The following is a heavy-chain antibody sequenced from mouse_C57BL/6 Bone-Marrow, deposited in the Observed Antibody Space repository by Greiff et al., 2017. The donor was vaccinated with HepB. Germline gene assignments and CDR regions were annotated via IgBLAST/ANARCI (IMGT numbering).Heavy chain of an antibody. D-gene: IGHD1-1*01. V-gene: IGHV1-76*01. CDR1: GYTFTDYY. Sequence: QVQLKESGAELVRPGASVKLSCKASGYTFTDYYINWVKQRPGQGLEWIARIYPGSGNTYYNEKFKGKATLTAEKSSSTAYMQLSSLTSEDSAVYFCARGVTTVVAPRWYYFDYWGQGTTLTVSS. CDR3: ARGVTTVVAPRWYYFDY. J-gene: IGHJ2*01. CDR2: IYPGSGNT.